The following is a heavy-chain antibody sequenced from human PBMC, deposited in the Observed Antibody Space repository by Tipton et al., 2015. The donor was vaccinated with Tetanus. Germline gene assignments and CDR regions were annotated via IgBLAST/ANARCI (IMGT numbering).Heavy chain of an antibody. CDR1: GGSITSSNW. D-gene: IGHD3-3*01. Sequence: TLSLTCAVSGGSITSSNWWGWLRQPPGKGLEWIGEVYHSGSTNYKPSRKSRFIGSLDKSRNQFSLSLRSATAADTAIYYCAKLIYGLTAFDIWGQGTMVTVSS. CDR3: AKLIYGLTAFDI. V-gene: IGHV4-4*02. CDR2: VYHSGST. J-gene: IGHJ3*02.